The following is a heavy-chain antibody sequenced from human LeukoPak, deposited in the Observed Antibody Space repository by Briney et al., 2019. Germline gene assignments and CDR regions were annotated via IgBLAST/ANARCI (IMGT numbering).Heavy chain of an antibody. CDR2: IILKSGTA. V-gene: IGHV1-69*13. CDR1: GGTFSSYA. Sequence: SVTVSCTASGGTFSSYAINWVRQAPGQGLEWMGGIILKSGTANFAQKFQGRLTITADESTSTAYMDLSSLRLEDTAVYYCARERVTMVRGVIVRNWFDPWGQGTLVTVSS. D-gene: IGHD3-10*01. J-gene: IGHJ5*02. CDR3: ARERVTMVRGVIVRNWFDP.